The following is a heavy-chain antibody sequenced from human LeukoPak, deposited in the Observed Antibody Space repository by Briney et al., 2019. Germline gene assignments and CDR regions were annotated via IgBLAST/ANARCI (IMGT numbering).Heavy chain of an antibody. J-gene: IGHJ4*02. CDR2: IYYSGST. CDR3: ARDHYYGTGTDY. Sequence: PSETLSLTCTVSGGSISSSSYYWGWIRQPPGKGLEWIGSIYYSGSTYYNPSLKSRVTISVDTSKNQFSLKLSSVTAADTAVYYCARDHYYGTGTDYWGQGTLVTVSS. V-gene: IGHV4-39*07. D-gene: IGHD3-10*01. CDR1: GGSISSSSYY.